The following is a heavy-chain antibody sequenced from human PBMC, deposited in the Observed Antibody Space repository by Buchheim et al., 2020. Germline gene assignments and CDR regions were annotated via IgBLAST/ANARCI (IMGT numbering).Heavy chain of an antibody. CDR3: ARVPGTVMTAIHYYNYGMDI. D-gene: IGHD2-21*02. CDR2: IWYDGSNK. V-gene: IGHV3-33*01. CDR1: GFTFSSYG. J-gene: IGHJ6*02. Sequence: QVQLVESGGGVVQPGRSLRLSCAPSGFTFSSYGMHWVRQAPGKGLEWVAVIWYDGSNKYYADSVKGRFTISRDNSKNTLFLQMNSLRAEDTAVYFCARVPGTVMTAIHYYNYGMDIWGQGTT.